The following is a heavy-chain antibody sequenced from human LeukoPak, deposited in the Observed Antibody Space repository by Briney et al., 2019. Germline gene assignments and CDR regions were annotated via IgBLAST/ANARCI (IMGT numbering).Heavy chain of an antibody. Sequence: GGSLRLSCAASGFTFSSYWMSWVRQAPGKGLEWVANIKQDGSEKYYVDSVKGRFTISRDNAKKSVYLQMNSLRVEDAALYHCARDGKRVTTQFYYYGIDLWGQGTTVTVSS. V-gene: IGHV3-7*03. CDR3: ARDGKRVTTQFYYYGIDL. CDR2: IKQDGSEK. J-gene: IGHJ6*02. D-gene: IGHD3-3*01. CDR1: GFTFSSYW.